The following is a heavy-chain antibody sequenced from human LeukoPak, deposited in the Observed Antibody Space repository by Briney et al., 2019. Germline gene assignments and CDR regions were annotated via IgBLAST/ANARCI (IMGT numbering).Heavy chain of an antibody. V-gene: IGHV4-4*07. CDR1: GGSIHDYY. J-gene: IGHJ5*02. CDR2: IYSNGAA. Sequence: SETLSLTCTVSGGSIHDYYWTWIRQPAGKGLEWIGRIYSNGAARYSPSLQSRVTMSVDTSKNQFSLKLTSVTAADTAVYFCARGTAATVDYNWFGAWGQGTLVTVSS. CDR3: ARGTAATVDYNWFGA. D-gene: IGHD2-15*01.